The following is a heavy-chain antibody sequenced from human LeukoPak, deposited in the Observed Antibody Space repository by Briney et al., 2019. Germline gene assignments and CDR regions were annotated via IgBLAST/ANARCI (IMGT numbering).Heavy chain of an antibody. CDR2: ISSSSSYI. CDR3: ARGAESYGSTDAFDI. CDR1: GFTFSSYG. V-gene: IGHV3-21*01. D-gene: IGHD3-10*01. Sequence: GGSLRLSCAASGFTFSSYGMHWVRQAPGKGLEWVSSISSSSSYIYYADSVKGRFTISRDNAKNSLYLQMNSLRAEDTAVYYCARGAESYGSTDAFDIWGQGTMVAVSS. J-gene: IGHJ3*02.